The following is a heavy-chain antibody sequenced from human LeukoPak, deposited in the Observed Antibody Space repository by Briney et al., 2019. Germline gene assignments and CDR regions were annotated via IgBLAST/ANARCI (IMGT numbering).Heavy chain of an antibody. V-gene: IGHV4-59*01. CDR3: ANGYDVLCV. D-gene: IGHD3-10*02. CDR2: IYYSGST. J-gene: IGHJ4*01. CDR1: GVSISSYY. Sequence: SETLSLTCTVSGVSISSYYWSWIRQPPGKGLEWIGNIYYSGSTNYNPSLKSRVTISVDTSKNQFSLKLSSVTAADAAVYYCANGYDVLCVRGHGAMVTVSS.